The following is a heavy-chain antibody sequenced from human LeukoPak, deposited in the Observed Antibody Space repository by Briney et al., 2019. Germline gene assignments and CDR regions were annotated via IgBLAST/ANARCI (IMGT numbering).Heavy chain of an antibody. Sequence: PGGSLRLSCAASGLSIRNFWMHWVRQAPGKGLEWVAIIDKDGNEIKYVDSVKGRFTLSRGNAKNSVYLQMNSLTTEDTALYYCVTDGDKWNDFEYWGQGTLVTVSS. CDR3: VTDGDKWNDFEY. CDR2: IDKDGNEI. D-gene: IGHD1-1*01. J-gene: IGHJ4*02. CDR1: GLSIRNFW. V-gene: IGHV3-7*01.